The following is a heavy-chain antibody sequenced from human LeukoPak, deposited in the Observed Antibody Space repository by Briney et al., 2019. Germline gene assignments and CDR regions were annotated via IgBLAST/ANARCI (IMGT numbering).Heavy chain of an antibody. CDR1: GGSISSSSYY. D-gene: IGHD5-18*01. J-gene: IGHJ3*02. Sequence: SETLSLTCTVSGGSISSSSYYWGWIRQPPGKGLEWIGSIYYSGSTYYNPSLKSRVTISVDTSKNQFSLRLSSVTAADTAVYYCAISSTAMVTLNAFDIWGQGTMVTVSS. V-gene: IGHV4-39*01. CDR3: AISSTAMVTLNAFDI. CDR2: IYYSGST.